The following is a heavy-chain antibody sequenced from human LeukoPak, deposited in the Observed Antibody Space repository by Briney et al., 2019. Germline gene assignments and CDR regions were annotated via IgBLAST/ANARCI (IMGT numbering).Heavy chain of an antibody. J-gene: IGHJ4*02. CDR2: IYPSDSDT. CDR3: ARRDYDNSGSKHADY. Sequence: GASLQISCKGSGYSFTNYWIGWVRQLPGKGLEWMGIIYPSDSDTRYSPSFQGQVTISVDKSISTAYLQWSSLKASDSAMYCCARRDYDNSGSKHADYWGQGTLVTVSS. D-gene: IGHD3-22*01. CDR1: GYSFTNYW. V-gene: IGHV5-51*01.